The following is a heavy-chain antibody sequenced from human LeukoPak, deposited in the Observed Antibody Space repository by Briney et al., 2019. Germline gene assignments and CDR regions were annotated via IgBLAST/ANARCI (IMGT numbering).Heavy chain of an antibody. J-gene: IGHJ4*02. Sequence: PGRSLRLSCAASGFTFSSYGMHWVRQAPGKGLEWVAVISYDGSNKYYADSVKGRFTISRGNSKNTLYLQMNSLRAEDTAVYYCATGPYSFDYWGQGTLVTVSS. CDR3: ATGPYSFDY. CDR2: ISYDGSNK. D-gene: IGHD2-21*01. CDR1: GFTFSSYG. V-gene: IGHV3-30*03.